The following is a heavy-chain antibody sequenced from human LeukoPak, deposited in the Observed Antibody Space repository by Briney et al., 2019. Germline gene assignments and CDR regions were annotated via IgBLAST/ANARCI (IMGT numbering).Heavy chain of an antibody. CDR2: ITGSGDST. J-gene: IGHJ4*02. Sequence: PGGSLRLSCAAAGFTFATYAIGWVRPAPGKGLGRVSGITGSGDSTYYADSVKGRFTISRGNSKNTLYLQMNSLRAEDTAVYVCAKGAAQPDYWGQGTLVTVSS. D-gene: IGHD6-13*01. CDR1: GFTFATYA. V-gene: IGHV3-23*01. CDR3: AKGAAQPDY.